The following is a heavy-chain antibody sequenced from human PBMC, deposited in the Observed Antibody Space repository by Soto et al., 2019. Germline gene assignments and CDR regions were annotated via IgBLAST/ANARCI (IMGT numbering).Heavy chain of an antibody. D-gene: IGHD3-22*01. V-gene: IGHV3-30-3*01. J-gene: IGHJ6*02. CDR2: ISFDGNNK. Sequence: QVQLVESGGGVVQPGRSLRLSCAASGFTFSTYPMHWVRQAPGKGLEWVSLISFDGNNKYYTDSVKGRFTSSRDKSMNTLYLQMNSLRPGDTAVYYCARERSSGYYPHYNMDVWGQGTTVTVSS. CDR3: ARERSSGYYPHYNMDV. CDR1: GFTFSTYP.